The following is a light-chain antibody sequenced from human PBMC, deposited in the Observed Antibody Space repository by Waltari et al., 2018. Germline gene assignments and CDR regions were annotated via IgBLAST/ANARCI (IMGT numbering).Light chain of an antibody. J-gene: IGLJ2*01. CDR2: DSF. Sequence: QAVVTQEPSLTVSPGGTVTLTCGSHSGPVPAIPYPYWLQQRPGQAPLTLIYDSFIKHSWTPARFSGSLLGGKAALTLSGAQAEDEADYYCWLAYSGGVVVYGGGTKLAVL. V-gene: IGLV7-46*01. CDR1: SGPVPAIPY. CDR3: WLAYSGGVVV.